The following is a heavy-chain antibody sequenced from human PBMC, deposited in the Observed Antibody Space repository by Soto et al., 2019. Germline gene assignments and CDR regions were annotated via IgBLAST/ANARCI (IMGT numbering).Heavy chain of an antibody. D-gene: IGHD3-22*01. Sequence: TLSLPCTVSGGSISGGFHSWSWIRQPPGKGLEWLALIVWDDDKYYSTSLKTRLTISKDTSKNQVVLTMTNMDPVDTATYYCARTYYYDSSGSYGMDVWGQGTTVTVSS. V-gene: IGHV2-70*01. CDR1: GGSISGGFHS. J-gene: IGHJ6*02. CDR2: IVWDDDK. CDR3: ARTYYYDSSGSYGMDV.